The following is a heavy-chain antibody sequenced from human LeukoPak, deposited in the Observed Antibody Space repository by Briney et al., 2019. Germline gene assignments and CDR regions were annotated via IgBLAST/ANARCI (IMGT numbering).Heavy chain of an antibody. Sequence: GGSLRLSCAASGFPFSSYAMNWVRLAPGKGLEWVSVIAGSDGFTQYADSVKGRFTISRDNSKNTVYLQMNRLRVEDTALYYCVRSLDYWGQGTLVTVSS. CDR2: IAGSDGFT. V-gene: IGHV3-23*01. J-gene: IGHJ4*02. CDR1: GFPFSSYA. CDR3: VRSLDY.